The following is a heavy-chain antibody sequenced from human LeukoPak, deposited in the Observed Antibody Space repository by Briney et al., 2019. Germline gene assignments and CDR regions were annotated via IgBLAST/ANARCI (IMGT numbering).Heavy chain of an antibody. J-gene: IGHJ4*02. CDR3: ARRQDFWSGSLDY. D-gene: IGHD3-3*01. V-gene: IGHV5-51*01. CDR2: IYPGDSDT. Sequence: GASLKISCKGSGYSFTSYWIGWVRQMTGKDLEWMGIIYPGDSDTRYSSSFLGQVTISADKSISTAYLQWSSRKASDTAMYYCARRQDFWSGSLDYWGQGTLVTVSS. CDR1: GYSFTSYW.